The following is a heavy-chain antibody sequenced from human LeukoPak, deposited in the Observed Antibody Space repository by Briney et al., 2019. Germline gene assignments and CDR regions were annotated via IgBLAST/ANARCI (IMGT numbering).Heavy chain of an antibody. V-gene: IGHV1-18*01. J-gene: IGHJ3*02. Sequence: ASVTVSCKASGYTFTSYGISWVRQAPGQGREWMGWISAYNGNTNYAQKLQGRVTMTTDTSTSTAYMELRSLRSDDTAVYYCARTRTAMVNDAFDIWGQGRMVTVSS. CDR1: GYTFTSYG. D-gene: IGHD5-18*01. CDR2: ISAYNGNT. CDR3: ARTRTAMVNDAFDI.